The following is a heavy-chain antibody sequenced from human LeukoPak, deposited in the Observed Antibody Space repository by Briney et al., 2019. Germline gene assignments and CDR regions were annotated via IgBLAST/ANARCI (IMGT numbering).Heavy chain of an antibody. Sequence: PSETLSLTCAVSGGSISTYNWWSWVRQPPGKGLEWIGEIFYSGSINYNPSLKSRVTLSLDKSKNQFSLQLSSVTAADTAVYYCASGAYSYNYMDVWGKGTTVTISS. CDR3: ASGAYSYNYMDV. CDR2: IFYSGSI. D-gene: IGHD1-26*01. V-gene: IGHV4-4*02. CDR1: GGSISTYNW. J-gene: IGHJ6*03.